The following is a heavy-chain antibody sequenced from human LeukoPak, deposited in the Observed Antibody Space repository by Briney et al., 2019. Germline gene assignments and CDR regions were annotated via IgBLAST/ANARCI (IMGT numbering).Heavy chain of an antibody. D-gene: IGHD2-2*01. CDR2: ISSSSNYI. Sequence: GGSLRLSCAASGFTFSSYSMNWVRQAPGKGLEWVSSISSSSNYIYYADSVKGRFTISRDNAKSSLYLQMNSLRAEDTAVYYCARGTSDLDYWGQGTLVIVSS. J-gene: IGHJ4*02. V-gene: IGHV3-21*01. CDR3: ARGTSDLDY. CDR1: GFTFSSYS.